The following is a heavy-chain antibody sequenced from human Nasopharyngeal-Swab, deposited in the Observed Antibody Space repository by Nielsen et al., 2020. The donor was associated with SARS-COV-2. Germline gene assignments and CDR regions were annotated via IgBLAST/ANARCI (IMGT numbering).Heavy chain of an antibody. Sequence: WIRQPPGKGLEWIGYIYYSGSTYYNPSLKSRVTISVDTSKNQFSLMLSSVTAADTAVYYCARDRVVPAAMWAYYYYYGMDVWGQGTTVTVSS. D-gene: IGHD2-2*01. CDR3: ARDRVVPAAMWAYYYYYGMDV. V-gene: IGHV4-31*02. CDR2: IYYSGST. J-gene: IGHJ6*02.